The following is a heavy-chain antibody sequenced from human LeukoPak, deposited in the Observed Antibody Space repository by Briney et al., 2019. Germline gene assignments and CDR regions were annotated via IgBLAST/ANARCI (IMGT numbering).Heavy chain of an antibody. CDR2: IRYDGSNK. V-gene: IGHV3-30*02. CDR3: ARGGKIAVVGTRSPQYFHH. Sequence: GGSLRLSCAASGFTFSSYGMHWVRQAPGEGLEWVTFIRYDGSNKYYADSVKGRFTISRDNSKNTLYLQMNSLRAEDTAAYYCARGGKIAVVGTRSPQYFHHWGQGTLVTVSS. CDR1: GFTFSSYG. D-gene: IGHD6-19*01. J-gene: IGHJ1*01.